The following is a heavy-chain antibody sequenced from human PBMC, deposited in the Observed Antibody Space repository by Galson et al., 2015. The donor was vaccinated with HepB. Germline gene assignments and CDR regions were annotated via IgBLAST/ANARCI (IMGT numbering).Heavy chain of an antibody. CDR1: GYSFTTYY. Sequence: SVKVSCKASGYSFTTYYMHWVRQAPGQGLEWMGIINPSGATTNYAQKFQGRVTMTRDTSTSTVYMELSSLRSEDTAAYYCARGEHAFDIWGQGTMVTVSS. V-gene: IGHV1-46*01. CDR2: INPSGATT. J-gene: IGHJ3*02. CDR3: ARGEHAFDI.